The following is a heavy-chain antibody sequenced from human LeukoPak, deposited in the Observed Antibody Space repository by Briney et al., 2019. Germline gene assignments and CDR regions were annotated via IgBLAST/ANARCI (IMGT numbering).Heavy chain of an antibody. V-gene: IGHV3-48*04. Sequence: GGSLRLSCAASGFTFSDYLMDWVGQAPGKGLEWVAYISSSSSTIYYADSVKGRFTISRDNAKNSLYLQMNSLRAEDTAVYYCARDDSSGYYPLGFDYWGQGTLVTVSS. D-gene: IGHD3-22*01. CDR3: ARDDSSGYYPLGFDY. J-gene: IGHJ4*02. CDR1: GFTFSDYL. CDR2: ISSSSSTI.